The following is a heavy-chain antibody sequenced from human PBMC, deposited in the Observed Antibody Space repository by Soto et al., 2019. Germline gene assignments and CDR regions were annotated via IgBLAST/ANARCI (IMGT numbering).Heavy chain of an antibody. J-gene: IGHJ4*02. CDR1: GYTFTGYY. CDR3: ARSRYSIVVVIDY. V-gene: IGHV1-2*04. CDR2: INPNSGGT. D-gene: IGHD3-22*01. Sequence: QVPLVQSGAEVKKPGASVKVSCKASGYTFTGYYMHWVRQAPGQGLEWMGWINPNSGGTNYAQKFQGWVTMTRDTSISTAYMELSRLRSDDTAVYYCARSRYSIVVVIDYWGQGTLVTVSS.